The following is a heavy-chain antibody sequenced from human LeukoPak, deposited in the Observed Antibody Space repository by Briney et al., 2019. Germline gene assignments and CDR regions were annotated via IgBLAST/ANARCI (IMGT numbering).Heavy chain of an antibody. Sequence: GGTLRLSCATSGFTFSIYGMSWVRQAPGKGLEWVSAISDSGGNTYYADSVKGRFTISRDNSKNTLYLQMNSLRAEDTAVYYCAKVSGGGAVAGDFDYWGQGTLVTVSS. D-gene: IGHD6-19*01. CDR1: GFTFSIYG. V-gene: IGHV3-23*01. CDR2: ISDSGGNT. CDR3: AKVSGGGAVAGDFDY. J-gene: IGHJ4*02.